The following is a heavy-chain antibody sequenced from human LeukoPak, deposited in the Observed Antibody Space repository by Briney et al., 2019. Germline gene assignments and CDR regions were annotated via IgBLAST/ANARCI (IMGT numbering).Heavy chain of an antibody. CDR1: GFTFDDYA. Sequence: GGSLRLSCAASGFTFDDYAMHWVRQAPGKGPEWVSGISWNSGSIGYADSVKGRFTISRDNAKNSLYLQMNSLRAEDTALYYCAKDTGHWGQGTLVTVSS. CDR2: ISWNSGSI. V-gene: IGHV3-9*01. J-gene: IGHJ4*02. CDR3: AKDTGH.